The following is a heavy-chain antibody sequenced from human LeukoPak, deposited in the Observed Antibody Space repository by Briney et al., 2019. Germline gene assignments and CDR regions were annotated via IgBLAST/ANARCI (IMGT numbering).Heavy chain of an antibody. J-gene: IGHJ4*02. D-gene: IGHD6-19*01. CDR3: ARGQPTYSSGWYVLDY. CDR2: IYSGGST. V-gene: IGHV3-53*01. Sequence: PGGSLRLSCVASGFTVSSKYMGWVRQAPGKGLEWVSVIYSGGSTNYADSVKGRFTIPRDNSKNTLFLQMNSLRAGDTAVYFCARGQPTYSSGWYVLDYWGQGTLVTVSS. CDR1: GFTVSSKY.